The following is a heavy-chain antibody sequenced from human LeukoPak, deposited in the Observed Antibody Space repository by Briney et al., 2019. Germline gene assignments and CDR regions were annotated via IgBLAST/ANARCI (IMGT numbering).Heavy chain of an antibody. D-gene: IGHD4-17*01. CDR2: IIPILGIA. CDR3: ARGYGDVSFDY. CDR1: GGTFSSYT. Sequence: SVKVSCKASGGTFSSYTISWVRQAPGQGLGWMGRIIPILGIANYAQKFQGRVTITADKSTSTAYMELSSLRSEDTAVYYCARGYGDVSFDYWGQGTLVTVSS. V-gene: IGHV1-69*02. J-gene: IGHJ4*02.